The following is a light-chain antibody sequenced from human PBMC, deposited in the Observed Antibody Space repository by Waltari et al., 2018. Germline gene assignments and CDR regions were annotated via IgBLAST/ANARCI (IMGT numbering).Light chain of an antibody. CDR1: SSDIGFYNY. Sequence: QSALTQPASVSGSPGQSITLSCYGTSSDIGFYNYVSWYQQHPGKAPKLIIYDVSQRPSGVSARFSGSKSGNTASLTISGLQAEDEADYYCNSYTGSSSWVFGGGTKVTVL. V-gene: IGLV2-14*01. CDR2: DVS. J-gene: IGLJ3*02. CDR3: NSYTGSSSWV.